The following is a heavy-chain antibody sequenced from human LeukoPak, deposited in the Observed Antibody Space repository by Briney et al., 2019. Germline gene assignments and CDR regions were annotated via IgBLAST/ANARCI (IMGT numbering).Heavy chain of an antibody. CDR2: IYHSGST. V-gene: IGHV4-38-2*02. J-gene: IGHJ4*02. CDR1: GYSISSGYY. D-gene: IGHD1-26*01. CDR3: ARGGGSYPFDY. Sequence: SETLSLTCTVSGYSISSGYYWGWIRQPPGKGLEWIGSIYHSGSTYYNPSLKSRVTISVDTSKNQFSLKLSSVTAADTAVYYCARGGGSYPFDYWGQGTLVTVSS.